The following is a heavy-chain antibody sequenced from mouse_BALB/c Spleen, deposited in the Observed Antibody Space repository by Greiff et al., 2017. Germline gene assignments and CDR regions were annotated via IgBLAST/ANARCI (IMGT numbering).Heavy chain of an antibody. D-gene: IGHD2-3*01. CDR1: GFTFSSYT. V-gene: IGHV5-6-4*01. CDR2: ISSGGSYT. Sequence: EVKLMESGGGLVKPGGSLKLSCAASGFTFSSYTMSWVRQTPEKRLEWVATISSGGSYTYSPDSVKGRFTISRDNAKNTLYLQMSSLKSEDTAMYYCTRGGIYDGYSYYFDYWGQGTTLTVSS. CDR3: TRGGIYDGYSYYFDY. J-gene: IGHJ2*01.